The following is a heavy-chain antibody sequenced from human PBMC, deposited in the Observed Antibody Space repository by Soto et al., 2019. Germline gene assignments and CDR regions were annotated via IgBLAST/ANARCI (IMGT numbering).Heavy chain of an antibody. CDR1: GYTFPTYA. Sequence: GASVKVSCKASGYTFPTYAISWVRQAPGQGLEWVGWISAYNGNTNHAQKLQGRVTMTTDTSTSTAYMELRSLRSDDTAVYYCARDQLNGVMDVWGQGTTVTVSS. J-gene: IGHJ6*02. CDR3: ARDQLNGVMDV. CDR2: ISAYNGNT. V-gene: IGHV1-18*01. D-gene: IGHD1-1*01.